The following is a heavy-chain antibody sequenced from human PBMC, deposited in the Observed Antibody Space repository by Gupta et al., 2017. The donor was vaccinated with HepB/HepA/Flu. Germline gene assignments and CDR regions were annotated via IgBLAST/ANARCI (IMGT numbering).Heavy chain of an antibody. CDR2: ISSSSSYI. V-gene: IGHV3-21*01. CDR3: ARKTTVVTSPSDY. CDR1: GFTFSSYS. D-gene: IGHD4-23*01. J-gene: IGHJ4*02. Sequence: EVQLVESGGGLVKPGGSLRLSCAASGFTFSSYSMNWVRQAPGKGLEWVSSISSSSSYIYYADSVKGRFTISRDNAKNSLYLQMNSLRAEDTAVYYCARKTTVVTSPSDYWGQGTLVTVSS.